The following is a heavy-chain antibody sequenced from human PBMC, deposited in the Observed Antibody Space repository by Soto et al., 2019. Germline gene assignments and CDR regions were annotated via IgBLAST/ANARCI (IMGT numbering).Heavy chain of an antibody. CDR1: GGSTSSYY. CDR3: ARLMRGYYPHHHYGMDV. Sequence: PSETLSLTCTVSGGSTSSYYWTWIRQAPGKGLEWIGFVYYNGSTNYSPSLKSRISISVGTSKNQFSLRLSSVTAADTAMYYCARLMRGYYPHHHYGMDVWGQGTTVTSP. D-gene: IGHD1-26*01. V-gene: IGHV4-59*08. J-gene: IGHJ6*02. CDR2: VYYNGST.